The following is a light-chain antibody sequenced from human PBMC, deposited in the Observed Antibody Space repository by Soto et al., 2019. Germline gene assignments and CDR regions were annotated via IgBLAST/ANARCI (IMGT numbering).Light chain of an antibody. CDR1: QPITNY. CDR2: AAS. Sequence: DIQMTQSPSSLSASVGDRVTITCRASQPITNYLNWYQQKPGRVPKLLIYAASNLQTGVPSRFSAGGSETEFTLAINSLQSEDFATYFCQQSYTSPWTFGQGTSVEIK. V-gene: IGKV1-39*01. J-gene: IGKJ1*01. CDR3: QQSYTSPWT.